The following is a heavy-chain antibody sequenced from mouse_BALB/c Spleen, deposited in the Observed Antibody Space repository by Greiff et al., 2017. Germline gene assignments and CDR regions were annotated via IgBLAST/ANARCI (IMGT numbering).Heavy chain of an antibody. V-gene: IGHV5-9-3*01. J-gene: IGHJ3*01. CDR3: ARHSSFPAGGFAY. CDR1: GFTFSSYA. CDR2: ISSGGSYT. Sequence: EVHLVESGGGLVKPGGSLKLSCAASGFTFSSYAMSWVRQTPEKRLEWVATISSGGSYTYYPDSVKGRFTISRDNAKNTLYLQMSSLRSEDTAMYYYARHSSFPAGGFAYWGQGTLVTVSA.